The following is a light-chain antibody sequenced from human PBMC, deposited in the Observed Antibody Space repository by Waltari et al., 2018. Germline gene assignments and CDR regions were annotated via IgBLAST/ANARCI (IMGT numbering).Light chain of an antibody. CDR1: IRPLPTV. Sequence: QLDLTQSPSASASLGASVKPTYTLCIRPLPTVVAAHQQQPQKGPRYLMKVNSDGSHSRGDEIPDRFSGSSSGAERYLTISSLQSEDEADYYCQTGGHGTWVFGGGTKLTVL. CDR2: VNSDGSH. J-gene: IGLJ3*02. V-gene: IGLV4-69*01. CDR3: QTGGHGTWV.